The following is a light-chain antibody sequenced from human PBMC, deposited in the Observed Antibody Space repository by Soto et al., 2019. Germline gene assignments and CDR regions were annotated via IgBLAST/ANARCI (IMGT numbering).Light chain of an antibody. V-gene: IGKV3-20*01. CDR3: QQYGSLPGT. CDR1: QSGSSNY. Sequence: EIVLTQSPGSLSLSPGERATLSCRASQSGSSNYLAWYQQKPGQAPRLLIYAASSRATGIPDRFSGSGSGTDFTLTISRLEPEDFAVYYCQQYGSLPGTFGQGTKLQIK. J-gene: IGKJ2*01. CDR2: AAS.